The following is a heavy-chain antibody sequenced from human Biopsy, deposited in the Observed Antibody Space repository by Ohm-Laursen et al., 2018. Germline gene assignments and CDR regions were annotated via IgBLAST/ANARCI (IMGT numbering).Heavy chain of an antibody. V-gene: IGHV3-73*01. D-gene: IGHD5-12*01. Sequence: SLRLSCSASGFTFSDSAIHWVRQASGKGLEWVGRITSKANSYATAYVGSVKGRFTISRDDSKNTAYLQMNSLKAEDTAVYYCTRALEWLLGYWGQGTLVTVSS. CDR1: GFTFSDSA. CDR3: TRALEWLLGY. J-gene: IGHJ4*02. CDR2: ITSKANSYAT.